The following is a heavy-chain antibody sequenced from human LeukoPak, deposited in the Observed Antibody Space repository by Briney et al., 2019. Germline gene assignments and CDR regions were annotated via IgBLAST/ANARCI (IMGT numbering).Heavy chain of an antibody. D-gene: IGHD2-2*02. CDR3: ARDRCSSTSCYTHYFDY. CDR1: GFTFSGYT. Sequence: GRSLRLSCAASGFTFSGYTMHWVRQAPGQGLEWVAVISYDGSNKYYADSVKGRFTISGDTSKNTLYLQMNSLRAEDTAVYYCARDRCSSTSCYTHYFDYWGQGTLVTVSS. J-gene: IGHJ4*02. CDR2: ISYDGSNK. V-gene: IGHV3-30-3*01.